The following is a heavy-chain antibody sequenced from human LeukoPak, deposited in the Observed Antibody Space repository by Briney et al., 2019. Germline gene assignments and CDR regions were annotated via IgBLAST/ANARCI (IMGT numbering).Heavy chain of an antibody. CDR3: ARTVGGDGSGSL. Sequence: SETLSLTCTVSGDSISTYYWSWIRQPPGKGLEWIGYIYYRVTSDYNPSLKSRVTMSVDMSTRQISLKLSSVTAADTAVYYCARTVGGDGSGSLWGPGTLVTVSS. D-gene: IGHD3-10*01. CDR1: GDSISTYY. V-gene: IGHV4-59*01. CDR2: IYYRVTS. J-gene: IGHJ4*02.